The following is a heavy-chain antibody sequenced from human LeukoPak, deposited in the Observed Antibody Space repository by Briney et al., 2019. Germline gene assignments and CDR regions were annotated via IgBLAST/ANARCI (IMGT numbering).Heavy chain of an antibody. CDR2: MNPNSGNT. V-gene: IGHV1-8*01. CDR1: GYTFTSYD. CDR3: ARRSVLERIYYYYMDV. D-gene: IGHD1-1*01. Sequence: GASVKVSCKASGYTFTSYDINWVRQATGQGLEWMGWMNPNSGNTGYAQKFQGRVTMTRNTSISTAYMELSSLRSEDTAVYYCARRSVLERIYYYYMDVWGKGTTVTISS. J-gene: IGHJ6*03.